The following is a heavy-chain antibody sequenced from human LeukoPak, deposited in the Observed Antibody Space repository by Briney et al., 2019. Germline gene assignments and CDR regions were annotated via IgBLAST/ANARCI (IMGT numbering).Heavy chain of an antibody. CDR1: GFTLITND. V-gene: IGHV3-53*01. D-gene: IGHD1-14*01. J-gene: IGHJ4*02. CDR2: LYSDGNT. CDR3: ARGVEPLAANTLAY. Sequence: PGGSLRLSCAASGFTLITNDMIWVRQAPGKGREWVSVLYSDGNTKYADSVQGRFTISRDNSKNTLYLEMNSLSPDDTAVYYCARGVEPLAANTLAYWGQGTLVTVSS.